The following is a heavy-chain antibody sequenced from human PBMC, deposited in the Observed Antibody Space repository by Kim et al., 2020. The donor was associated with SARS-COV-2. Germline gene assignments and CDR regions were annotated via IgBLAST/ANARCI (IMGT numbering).Heavy chain of an antibody. J-gene: IGHJ5*02. Sequence: SETLSLTCTVSGGSISSFYWSWIRQPPGKGLECIGYIHSSGSTNYNPSLKSRVTISLDTSKNQFSLKLSSVTAADTAVYYCAKVAHWFDPWGQGTLVTVSS. CDR3: AKVAHWFDP. CDR1: GGSISSFY. CDR2: IHSSGST. V-gene: IGHV4-59*01.